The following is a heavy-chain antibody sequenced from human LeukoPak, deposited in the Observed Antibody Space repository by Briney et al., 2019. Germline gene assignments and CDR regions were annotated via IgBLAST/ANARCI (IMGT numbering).Heavy chain of an antibody. D-gene: IGHD2-2*01. CDR1: DGSIGTYY. CDR2: IYTGGST. J-gene: IGHJ4*02. V-gene: IGHV4-4*07. Sequence: SETLSLTCSVSDGSIGTYYWSWIRQPAGKGLEWIGRIYTGGSTNYNPSLKSRVTLSIETPKNQFSLELTSVTAADTAVYYCARAPTAYCLSTNCQPYFDCWGQGILVTVSS. CDR3: ARAPTAYCLSTNCQPYFDC.